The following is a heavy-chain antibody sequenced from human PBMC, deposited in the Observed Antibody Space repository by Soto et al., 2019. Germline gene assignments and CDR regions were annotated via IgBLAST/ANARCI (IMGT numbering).Heavy chain of an antibody. D-gene: IGHD2-21*01. CDR1: GGSISSGDYY. CDR2: IYYSGST. Sequence: SETLSLTCTVSGGSISSGDYYWSWIRQPPGKGLEWIGYIYYSGSTYYNPSLKSRVTISVDTSKNQFSLKLSSVTAADTAVYYCARGPRPPSDSYLHPYFDYWGQGTLVTVSS. V-gene: IGHV4-30-4*01. CDR3: ARGPRPPSDSYLHPYFDY. J-gene: IGHJ4*02.